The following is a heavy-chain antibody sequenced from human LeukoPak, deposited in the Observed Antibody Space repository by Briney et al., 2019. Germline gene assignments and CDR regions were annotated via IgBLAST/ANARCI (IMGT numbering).Heavy chain of an antibody. CDR1: GFTFSSYW. Sequence: GGSLRLSCAAPGFTFSSYWMSWIRQAPGKGLEWVASIRQDGSEKHYVDSVEGRFTISRDNAKNSLHLQMNSLRAEDTAVYYCAKGSSRPPNAFDIWGQGTLVTVSS. V-gene: IGHV3-7*01. J-gene: IGHJ3*02. CDR3: AKGSSRPPNAFDI. CDR2: IRQDGSEK. D-gene: IGHD6-6*01.